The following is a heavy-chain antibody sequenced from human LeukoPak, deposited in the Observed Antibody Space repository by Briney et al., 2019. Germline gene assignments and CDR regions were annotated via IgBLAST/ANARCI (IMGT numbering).Heavy chain of an antibody. V-gene: IGHV3-20*04. CDR2: INWNGGST. J-gene: IGHJ6*03. Sequence: SGGSLRLSCAASGFTFDDYGMSWVRQAPGKGLEWVSGINWNGGSTGYADSVKGRFTISRDNAKNSLYLQTNSLRAEDTALYYCARAGPAPYYYYMDVWGKGTTVTVSS. CDR3: ARAGPAPYYYYMDV. CDR1: GFTFDDYG.